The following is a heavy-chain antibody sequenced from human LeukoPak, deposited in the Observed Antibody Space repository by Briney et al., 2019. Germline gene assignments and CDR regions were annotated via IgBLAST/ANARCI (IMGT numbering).Heavy chain of an antibody. CDR2: INSDGSST. J-gene: IGHJ6*03. Sequence: GGSLRLSCAASGFTFSSYWMHWVRQAPGKGLVWVSRINSDGSSTSYADSVKGRFTISRDNSKNTLYLQMNSLRAEDTAVYYCAKDPTAARIAAAGDYYYYYMDVWGKGTTVTVSS. D-gene: IGHD6-13*01. V-gene: IGHV3-74*01. CDR1: GFTFSSYW. CDR3: AKDPTAARIAAAGDYYYYYMDV.